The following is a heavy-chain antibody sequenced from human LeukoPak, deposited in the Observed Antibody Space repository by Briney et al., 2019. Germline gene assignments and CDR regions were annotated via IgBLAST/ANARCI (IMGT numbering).Heavy chain of an antibody. V-gene: IGHV3-7*01. D-gene: IGHD6-19*01. CDR2: IKQDGSEK. Sequence: PGGSLRLSCAASGFTFSSYWMSWVRQAPGKGLEWVANIKQDGSEKYYVDSVKGRFTTSRDNAKNSLYLQMNSLRAEDTAVYYCARDSPDPIMGIAVAGDFDYWGQGTLVTVSS. J-gene: IGHJ4*02. CDR3: ARDSPDPIMGIAVAGDFDY. CDR1: GFTFSSYW.